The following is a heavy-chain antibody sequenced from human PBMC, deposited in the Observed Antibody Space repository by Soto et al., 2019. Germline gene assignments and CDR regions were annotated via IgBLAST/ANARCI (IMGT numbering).Heavy chain of an antibody. V-gene: IGHV1-18*04. CDR3: ARDGRGYSYGYFDY. Sequence: GASVKVSCKASGYTFTNYGIIWFRQAPGQGLEWMGWISAYNGNTNYAQKLQGRVTMTTETSTSTAYMELRSMRSDDTAVYYCARDGRGYSYGYFDYWGQGTLVTVSS. D-gene: IGHD5-18*01. J-gene: IGHJ4*02. CDR2: ISAYNGNT. CDR1: GYTFTNYG.